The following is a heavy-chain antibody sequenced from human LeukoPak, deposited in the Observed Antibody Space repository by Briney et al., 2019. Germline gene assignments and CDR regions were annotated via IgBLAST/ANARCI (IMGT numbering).Heavy chain of an antibody. CDR2: IYYSGST. Sequence: SQTLSLTCTVSGGSISSYYWSWIRQPPGKGLEWIGFIYYSGSTNYDPSLKSRVTISVDTSKNQFSLKLSSVTAADTAVYYCARDEPTGTGWGQGTLVTVSS. J-gene: IGHJ4*02. CDR1: GGSISSYY. D-gene: IGHD1-1*01. CDR3: ARDEPTGTG. V-gene: IGHV4-59*12.